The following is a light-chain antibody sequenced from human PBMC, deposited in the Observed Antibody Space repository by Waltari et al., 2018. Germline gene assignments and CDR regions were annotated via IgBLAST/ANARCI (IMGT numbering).Light chain of an antibody. V-gene: IGLV4-69*02. Sequence: QLVLTQSPSASASLGASVKLTCTLSSGHSSNIVAWHQQQPEKGPRFLMKVNSDGSHSKGDEIPVRFSGSSSGAERYLTISTVRSEDEAVYYCQTGGHGTWVFGGGTKLTVL. CDR1: SGHSSNI. CDR3: QTGGHGTWV. CDR2: VNSDGSH. J-gene: IGLJ3*02.